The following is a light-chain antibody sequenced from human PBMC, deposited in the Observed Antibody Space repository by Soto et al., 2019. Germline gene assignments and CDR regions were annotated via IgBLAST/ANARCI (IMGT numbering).Light chain of an antibody. CDR2: GNR. CDR3: QSYDNSLGVCYV. Sequence: QSVLTQPRSVSGSPGQSVTISCTGSSSNLGAGYDVHWYQLLPGTAPKLLIYGNRNRPSGVPDRFSGSKSGTSASLAITGLQAEDEADYYCQSYDNSLGVCYVFGTGTKVTVL. CDR1: SSNLGAGYD. J-gene: IGLJ1*01. V-gene: IGLV1-40*01.